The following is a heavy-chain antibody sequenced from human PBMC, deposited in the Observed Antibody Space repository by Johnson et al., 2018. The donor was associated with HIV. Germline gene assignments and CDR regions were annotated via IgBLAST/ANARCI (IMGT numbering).Heavy chain of an antibody. J-gene: IGHJ3*02. CDR3: AKDKSTEWLLLRSPWSGFDI. CDR1: GFNFSSHW. CDR2: ISWNSDSI. Sequence: QLVESGGGSLQSGGSLRLSCAASGFNFSSHWMHWVRQSPGKGLVWVSGISWNSDSIGYADSVKGRFTISRDNAKNSLYLQMNSLRPEDTALYYCAKDKSTEWLLLRSPWSGFDIWGQGTMVTVSS. D-gene: IGHD3-22*01. V-gene: IGHV3-9*01.